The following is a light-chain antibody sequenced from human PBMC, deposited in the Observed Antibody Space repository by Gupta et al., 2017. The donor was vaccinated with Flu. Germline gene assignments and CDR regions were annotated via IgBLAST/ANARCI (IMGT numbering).Light chain of an antibody. Sequence: EIVMTQSPATLSVSPGERATLSCWATQNIGDKLAWFQQKPGQAPRLLIYGSSNRATGIPPRFWGSGSGTEFTLTISSLQSEDFGVYYCQQYDNWPPWTFGQGTKVELK. V-gene: IGKV3-15*01. CDR3: QQYDNWPPWT. J-gene: IGKJ1*01. CDR2: GSS. CDR1: QNIGDK.